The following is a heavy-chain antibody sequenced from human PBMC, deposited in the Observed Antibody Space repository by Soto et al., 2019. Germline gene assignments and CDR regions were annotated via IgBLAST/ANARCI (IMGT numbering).Heavy chain of an antibody. D-gene: IGHD3-3*01. CDR2: ISSSSST. Sequence: PGGSLRLSCAVSGLTFSSNWMHWVRQAPGKGLVWVSRISSSSSTIYADSVKGRFTISRDNAKNSLYLQMNSLRDEDTAVYYCARVIWSGHLTSDLWGQGTLVTVSS. V-gene: IGHV3-74*01. J-gene: IGHJ5*02. CDR1: GLTFSSNW. CDR3: ARVIWSGHLTSDL.